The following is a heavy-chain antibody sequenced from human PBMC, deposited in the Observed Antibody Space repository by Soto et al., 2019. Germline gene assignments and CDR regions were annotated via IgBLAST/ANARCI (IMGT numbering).Heavy chain of an antibody. CDR3: AKDPTSYDSSAQFDS. J-gene: IGHJ4*02. Sequence: PGGSLRLSCAASGFTFSDYAMAWVRQAPGKGLDWVSSLSGSGSTTYYADSVKGRFTISRDNSNNTLYLQMNSLRAEDTAVYYCAKDPTSYDSSAQFDSWGQGTLVTVSS. CDR1: GFTFSDYA. V-gene: IGHV3-23*01. D-gene: IGHD3-22*01. CDR2: LSGSGSTT.